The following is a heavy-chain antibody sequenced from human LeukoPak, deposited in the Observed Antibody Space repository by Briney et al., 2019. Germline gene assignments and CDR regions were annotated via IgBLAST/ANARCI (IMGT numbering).Heavy chain of an antibody. CDR3: ARVPSATDYDGLQEWGIFDY. V-gene: IGHV4-34*01. J-gene: IGHJ4*02. CDR2: INHGGST. Sequence: PSETLSLTCAVDGGSFSGYYWRWIRQPPGKGLEWIGEINHGGSTNYNPSLKRRVTISVDTSKNQFSLKLSSVTAADTAVYYCARVPSATDYDGLQEWGIFDYWGQGTLVTVCS. D-gene: IGHD4-23*01. CDR1: GGSFSGYY.